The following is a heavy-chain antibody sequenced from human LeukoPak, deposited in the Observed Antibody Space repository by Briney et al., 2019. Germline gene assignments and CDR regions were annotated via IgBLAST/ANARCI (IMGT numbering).Heavy chain of an antibody. CDR3: SDLTRY. D-gene: IGHD4/OR15-4a*01. CDR1: GGSFSGYY. CDR2: INHSGST. J-gene: IGHJ4*02. Sequence: SETLSLTCAVYGGSFSGYYWSWIRQPPGKGLEWIGEINHSGSTNYNPPLKSRVTISVDTSKNQFSLKLSSVTAADTAVYYCSDLTRYWGQGTLVTVSS. V-gene: IGHV4-34*01.